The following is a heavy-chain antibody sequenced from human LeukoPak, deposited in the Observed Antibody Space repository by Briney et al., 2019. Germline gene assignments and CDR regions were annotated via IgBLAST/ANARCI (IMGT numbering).Heavy chain of an antibody. J-gene: IGHJ4*02. CDR3: AKGSGYAYGLFDY. CDR1: GFTFSSYW. V-gene: IGHV3-30*02. CDR2: IRDDGSNK. D-gene: IGHD5-18*01. Sequence: PGGSLRLSCAASGFTFSSYWMSWVRQAPGKGLEWVTFIRDDGSNKYYADSVKGRFTISRDNSKNTLYLQMNSLRAEDTAVYYCAKGSGYAYGLFDYWGQGTLVTVSS.